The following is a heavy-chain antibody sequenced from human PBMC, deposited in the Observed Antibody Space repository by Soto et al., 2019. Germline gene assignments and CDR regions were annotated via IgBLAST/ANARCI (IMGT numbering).Heavy chain of an antibody. CDR2: IDPSVTYS. J-gene: IGHJ6*02. V-gene: IGHV5-10-1*01. CDR3: ARQVVPAATHGMVV. Sequence: GQSPKFSCKASGHKFTSYLNSGMRQMPWKGVEWLGRIDPSVTYSNYSPSFQGYVTISADKSISTAYPQWSILKASDTAMYYCARQVVPAATHGMVVWDQETTVTV. D-gene: IGHD2-2*01. CDR1: GHKFTSYL.